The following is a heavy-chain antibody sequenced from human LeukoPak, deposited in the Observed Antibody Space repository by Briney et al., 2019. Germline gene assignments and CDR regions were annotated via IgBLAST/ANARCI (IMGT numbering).Heavy chain of an antibody. D-gene: IGHD1-26*01. CDR3: ARDMGASSLGYFDY. CDR1: GYAFSSYG. V-gene: IGHV1-18*04. CDR2: ISGYNGNT. Sequence: ASVKVSCKASGYAFSSYGISWLRQAPGQGLEWMGWISGYNGNTNYAQKVQGRVTMTTNTSTTTAYMELRSLRSDDTAIYYCARDMGASSLGYFDYWGQGTLVTVSS. J-gene: IGHJ4*02.